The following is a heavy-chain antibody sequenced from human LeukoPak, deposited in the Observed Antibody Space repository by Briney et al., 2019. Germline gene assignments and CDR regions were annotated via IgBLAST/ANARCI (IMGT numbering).Heavy chain of an antibody. V-gene: IGHV1-18*04. CDR1: GYTFTNYY. CDR2: ISAYNGNT. Sequence: GASVKVSCKASGYTFTNYYMHWVRQAPGQGLEWMGWISAYNGNTNYAQKLQGRVTMTTDTSTSTAYMELSSLRSEDTAVYYCARGDFWSAYPIGNWGQGTLVTVSS. D-gene: IGHD3-3*01. J-gene: IGHJ4*02. CDR3: ARGDFWSAYPIGN.